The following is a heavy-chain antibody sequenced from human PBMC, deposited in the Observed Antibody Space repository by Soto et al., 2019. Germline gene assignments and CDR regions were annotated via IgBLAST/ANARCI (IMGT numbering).Heavy chain of an antibody. CDR1: GFTFITYG. CDR2: ISGSGGST. Sequence: GGSLRLSCAASGFTFITYGMHWVRQAPGKGLEWVSAISGSGGSTYYADSVKGRFTISRDNSKNTLYLQMNSLRAEDTAVYYCAKGERQYYDFWSGYYTYYYYGMDVWGQGTTVSVSS. D-gene: IGHD3-3*01. V-gene: IGHV3-23*01. J-gene: IGHJ6*02. CDR3: AKGERQYYDFWSGYYTYYYYGMDV.